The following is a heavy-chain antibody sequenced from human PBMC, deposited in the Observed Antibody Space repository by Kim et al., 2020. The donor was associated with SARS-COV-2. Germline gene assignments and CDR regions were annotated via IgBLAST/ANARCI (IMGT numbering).Heavy chain of an antibody. J-gene: IGHJ4*02. V-gene: IGHV3-30*18. D-gene: IGHD6-13*01. CDR3: AKTFGIAALYYFDY. CDR2: ISYDGSNK. Sequence: GGSLRLSCAASGFTFSSYGMHWVRQAPGKGLEWVAVISYDGSNKYYADSVKGRFTISRDNSKNTLYLQMNSLRAEDTAVYYCAKTFGIAALYYFDYWGQG. CDR1: GFTFSSYG.